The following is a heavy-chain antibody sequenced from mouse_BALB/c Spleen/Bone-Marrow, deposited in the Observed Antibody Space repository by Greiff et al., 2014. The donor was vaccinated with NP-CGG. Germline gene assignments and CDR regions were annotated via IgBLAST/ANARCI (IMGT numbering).Heavy chain of an antibody. CDR3: ASLRWDGYEVHAMCY. V-gene: IGHV1S56*01. J-gene: IGHJ4*01. D-gene: IGHD2-2*01. CDR2: IYPGNVNT. Sequence: VQLVESGPELVKPGASVRISCKASGYTFTSYYIHWVKQRPGQGLEWIGWIYPGNVNTKYNEKFKGKATLTADKSSSTAYMQLSSWTSEASAVYFMASLRWDGYEVHAMCYRGQEASDTVS. CDR1: GYTFTSYY.